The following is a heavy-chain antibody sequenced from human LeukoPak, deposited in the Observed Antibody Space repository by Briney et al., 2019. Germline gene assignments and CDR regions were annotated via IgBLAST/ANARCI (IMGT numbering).Heavy chain of an antibody. J-gene: IGHJ4*02. Sequence: GGSLRLSCAASGFTFSNAWMSWVRQAPGKGLEWVGRIKSKTDGGTTDYAAPVKGRFTISRDDSKNTLYPQMNSLKTEDTAVYYCTTETSLGYCSSTSCYSFDYWGQGTLVTVSS. CDR1: GFTFSNAW. V-gene: IGHV3-15*01. D-gene: IGHD2-2*01. CDR3: TTETSLGYCSSTSCYSFDY. CDR2: IKSKTDGGTT.